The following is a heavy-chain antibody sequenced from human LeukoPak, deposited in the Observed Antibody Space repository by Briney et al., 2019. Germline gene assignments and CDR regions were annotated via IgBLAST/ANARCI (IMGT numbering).Heavy chain of an antibody. D-gene: IGHD5/OR15-5a*01. CDR1: GFTFSTYT. Sequence: GGSLRLSCTASGFTFSTYTMNWVRQAPGKGLEWVSSISSSSYYIYYADSVEGRFTISRDNAKNSLFLQMNSLRADDTAVYYCAKARGSSVYEQFDYWGQGTQVTVSP. V-gene: IGHV3-21*04. CDR2: ISSSSYYI. J-gene: IGHJ4*02. CDR3: AKARGSSVYEQFDY.